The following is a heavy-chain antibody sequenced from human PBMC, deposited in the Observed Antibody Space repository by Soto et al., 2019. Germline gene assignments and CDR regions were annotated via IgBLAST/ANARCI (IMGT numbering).Heavy chain of an antibody. CDR1: GFTFSSYA. D-gene: IGHD5-12*01. Sequence: EVQLLESGGGLVQPGGSLRLSCAASGFTFSSYAMSWVRQAPGKGLEWVSAISGSGGSTYYADSVKGRFTISRDNSKHTLYLQRHSLRAEDTSVYYCASRMGTRESGYDSDYYYYGMDVWGQGTTVTVSS. V-gene: IGHV3-23*01. CDR3: ASRMGTRESGYDSDYYYYGMDV. CDR2: ISGSGGST. J-gene: IGHJ6*02.